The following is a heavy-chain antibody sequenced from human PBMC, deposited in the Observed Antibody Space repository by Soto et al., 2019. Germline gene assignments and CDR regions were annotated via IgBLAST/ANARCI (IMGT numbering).Heavy chain of an antibody. J-gene: IGHJ4*02. CDR3: AKGSLPYYYDSSLLDY. V-gene: IGHV3-23*01. CDR2: ISGSGGST. CDR1: GFTFISYA. D-gene: IGHD3-22*01. Sequence: GGSLRLSCAASGFTFISYAMSWVRQAPGKGLEWVSAISGSGGSTYYADSVKGRFTISRDNSKNTLYLQMNSLRAEDTAVYYCAKGSLPYYYDSSLLDYWGQGTLVTVSS.